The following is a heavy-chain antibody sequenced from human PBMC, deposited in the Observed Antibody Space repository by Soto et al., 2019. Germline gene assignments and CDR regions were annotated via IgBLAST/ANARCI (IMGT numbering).Heavy chain of an antibody. Sequence: EVRLVQSGGGVVKPGGSRTLSCGASGFTFRDYAMSWVRQAPGKGLEWVSTISANGGGTYYADSVKGRFTIYRDNSENTLNLQMRSLSTDDTAVYYCAKDQDVYTDHRFDFWGQGTMVTVSS. CDR2: ISANGGGT. CDR1: GFTFRDYA. J-gene: IGHJ4*02. CDR3: AKDQDVYTDHRFDF. V-gene: IGHV3-23*04. D-gene: IGHD4-4*01.